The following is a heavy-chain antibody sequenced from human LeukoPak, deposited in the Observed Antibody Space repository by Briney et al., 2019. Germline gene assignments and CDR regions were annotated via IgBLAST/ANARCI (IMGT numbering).Heavy chain of an antibody. D-gene: IGHD3-10*01. CDR1: GGTFSSYA. V-gene: IGHV1-69*04. CDR3: ARDRVRGVITLDY. J-gene: IGHJ4*02. CDR2: IIPILGIA. Sequence: SVKVSCKASGGTFSSYAISWVRQAPGQGLEWMGRIIPILGIANYAQKFQGRVTITRDTSASTAYMELSSLRSEDTAVYYCARDRVRGVITLDYWGQGTLVTVSS.